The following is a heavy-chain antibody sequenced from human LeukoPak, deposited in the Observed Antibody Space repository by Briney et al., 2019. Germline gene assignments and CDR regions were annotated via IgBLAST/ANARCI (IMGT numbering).Heavy chain of an antibody. CDR2: TNSDGSST. D-gene: IGHD4-17*01. CDR1: GFSLSSYW. J-gene: IGHJ4*02. CDR3: ARHMLDYGDYYFDY. V-gene: IGHV3-74*01. Sequence: PGGSLRLSCAASGFSLSSYWIHWVRQAPGKGLVWVSHTNSDGSSTSYADSVKGRFTISRDNAKNTLYLQMNSLRAEDTAVYYCARHMLDYGDYYFDYWGQGTLVTVSS.